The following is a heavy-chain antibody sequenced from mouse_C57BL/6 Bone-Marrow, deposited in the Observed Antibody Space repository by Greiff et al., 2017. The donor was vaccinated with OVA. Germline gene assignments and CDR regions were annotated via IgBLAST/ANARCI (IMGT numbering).Heavy chain of an antibody. Sequence: QVQLQQSGAELVKPGASVKLSCKASGYTFTEYTIHWVKQRSGQGLEWIGWFYPGSGSIKYNEKFKDKATLTADKSSSTVYMELSRLTSEDSAVYFCARHEEGEIYYVYGGFAYWGQGTLVTVSA. J-gene: IGHJ3*01. CDR1: GYTFTEYT. CDR2: FYPGSGSI. V-gene: IGHV1-62-2*01. D-gene: IGHD1-2*01. CDR3: ARHEEGEIYYVYGGFAY.